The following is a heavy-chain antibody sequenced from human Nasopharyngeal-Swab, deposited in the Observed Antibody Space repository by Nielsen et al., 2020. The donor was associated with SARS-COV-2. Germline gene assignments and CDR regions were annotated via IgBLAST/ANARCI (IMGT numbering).Heavy chain of an antibody. V-gene: IGHV4-34*01. CDR1: DGSFTDYY. Sequence: SETLSLTCAVYDGSFTDYYWTWIRQPPGKGLEWIGEINHRGSTNYNPSLKSRVTMFMDTSKNQFSLKLRSVTAADTAVYYCAKEGATGWFDPWGQGTLVTVSS. CDR3: AKEGATGWFDP. J-gene: IGHJ5*02. CDR2: INHRGST.